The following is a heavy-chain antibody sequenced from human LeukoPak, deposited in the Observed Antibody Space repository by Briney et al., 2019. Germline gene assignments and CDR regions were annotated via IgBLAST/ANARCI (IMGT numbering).Heavy chain of an antibody. Sequence: GGSLRLSCAASGFTFSIYEMNCVRQAPGKGLEWVSYISSSGSTIYYADSVKGRFTISRDNAKNSLYLQMNSLRAEDTAVYYCARDQVSRWGYYYGMDVWGQGTTVTVSS. J-gene: IGHJ6*02. CDR3: ARDQVSRWGYYYGMDV. CDR2: ISSSGSTI. CDR1: GFTFSIYE. V-gene: IGHV3-48*03. D-gene: IGHD5-24*01.